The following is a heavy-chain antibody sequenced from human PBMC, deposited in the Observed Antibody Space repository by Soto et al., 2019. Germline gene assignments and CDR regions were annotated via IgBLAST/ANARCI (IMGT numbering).Heavy chain of an antibody. J-gene: IGHJ2*01. V-gene: IGHV4-4*07. CDR1: GDSISNFY. D-gene: IGHD2-8*01. CDR3: ARGMGRYFDL. Sequence: SETLSLTCTVSGDSISNFYWSWIRQPTGKGLESLGRISARGRTNYNPSPQSRVAMSLDTSKNQFSLRLTSLSAADTAVYFCARGMGRYFDLWGRGNLVTVS. CDR2: ISARGRT.